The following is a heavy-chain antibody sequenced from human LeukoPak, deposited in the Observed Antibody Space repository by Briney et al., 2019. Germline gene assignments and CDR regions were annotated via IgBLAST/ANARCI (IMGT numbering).Heavy chain of an antibody. Sequence: PGGSLRLSCAASGFTFSSYDMSWVRQAPGKGLEWVSAISGSGGSTYYAHSVKGRFTISRDNSKNTLYLQMSSLRAEDTAVYYCLRSGGGRASNWGQGTLVTVSS. CDR1: GFTFSSYD. V-gene: IGHV3-23*01. J-gene: IGHJ4*02. D-gene: IGHD2-15*01. CDR3: LRSGGGRASN. CDR2: ISGSGGST.